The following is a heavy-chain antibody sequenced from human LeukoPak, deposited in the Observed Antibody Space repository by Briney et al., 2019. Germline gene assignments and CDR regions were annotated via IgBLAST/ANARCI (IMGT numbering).Heavy chain of an antibody. V-gene: IGHV3-21*01. CDR1: GFTFSSYS. D-gene: IGHD3-16*01. J-gene: IGHJ4*02. CDR3: ASEGEQLDFDY. Sequence: PGGSLRLSCAASGFTFSSYSMNWVRQAPGKGLEWVSSISSSSSYIYYADSVKGRFTISRDNAKNSLYLQMNSLRAEDTAVYYCASEGEQLDFDYWGQGTLVTVSS. CDR2: ISSSSSYI.